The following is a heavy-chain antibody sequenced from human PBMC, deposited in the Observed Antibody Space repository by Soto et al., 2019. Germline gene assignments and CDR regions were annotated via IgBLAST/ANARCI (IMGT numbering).Heavy chain of an antibody. D-gene: IGHD3-16*01. CDR3: ARDNSMLGAPFHY. V-gene: IGHV3-53*02. CDR2: IYTDGGT. Sequence: EVELVETGGGLIQPGGSLRLSCAASGFTVSSNSMSWVRQAPGKGLEWVSLIYTDGGTYYGDSVKGRFTISRDTSKNTLSLQMTNLRADDTAVYYSARDNSMLGAPFHYWGRGTLVTVSS. J-gene: IGHJ4*02. CDR1: GFTVSSNS.